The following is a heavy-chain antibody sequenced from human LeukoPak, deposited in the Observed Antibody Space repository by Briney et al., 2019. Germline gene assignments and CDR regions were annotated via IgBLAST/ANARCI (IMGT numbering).Heavy chain of an antibody. D-gene: IGHD2-21*01. CDR2: IYYSGST. CDR3: ARAPTGGGDYYADY. CDR1: GGSISSYY. V-gene: IGHV4-59*01. Sequence: PSETLSLTCTVSGGSISSYYWSWIRQPPGKGLEWIGYIYYSGSTNYNPSLKSRVTISVDTSKNQFSLKLSSVTAADTAVYYCARAPTGGGDYYADYWGQETLVTVSS. J-gene: IGHJ4*02.